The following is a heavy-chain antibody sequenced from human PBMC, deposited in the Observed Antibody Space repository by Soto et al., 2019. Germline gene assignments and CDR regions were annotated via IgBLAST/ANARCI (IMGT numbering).Heavy chain of an antibody. CDR1: GYSFTSYW. CDR3: ARQSFRSGWIYPFDY. V-gene: IGHV5-51*01. Sequence: PGESLKISCKGSGYSFTSYWIGWVRQMPGKGLEWMGIIYPGDSDTRYSPSFQGQVTISADKSISTAYLQWSSLKASDTAMYYCARQSFRSGWIYPFDYWGQGTLVTV. CDR2: IYPGDSDT. J-gene: IGHJ4*02. D-gene: IGHD6-19*01.